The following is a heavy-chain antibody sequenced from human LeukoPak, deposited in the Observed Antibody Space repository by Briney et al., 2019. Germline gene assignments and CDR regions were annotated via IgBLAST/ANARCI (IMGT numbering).Heavy chain of an antibody. CDR3: AREDPQTTVPEGMDV. Sequence: SETLSLTCTVSGGSISYYYWSWIRQSPGKGLEGIGYIYYSGTTNYNPSLKSRVTISVDTSKNQFSLQLRSVTAADTAVYYCAREDPQTTVPEGMDVWGQGTTVTVSS. CDR1: GGSISYYY. D-gene: IGHD4-17*01. J-gene: IGHJ6*02. CDR2: IYYSGTT. V-gene: IGHV4-59*01.